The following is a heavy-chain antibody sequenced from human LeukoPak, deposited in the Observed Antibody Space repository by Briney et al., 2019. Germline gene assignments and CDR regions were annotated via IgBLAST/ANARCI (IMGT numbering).Heavy chain of an antibody. D-gene: IGHD6-13*01. CDR2: IIGSGVSA. Sequence: GGSLRLSCAASGFTFSNHAMSWVRQAPGKGLEWVSAIIGSGVSAYYADSVKGRFTISRDNSKNTLNLQMNSLRAEDTAVYYCAKGSAAAGTIYTFDIWGQGTMVTVSS. J-gene: IGHJ3*02. V-gene: IGHV3-23*01. CDR1: GFTFSNHA. CDR3: AKGSAAAGTIYTFDI.